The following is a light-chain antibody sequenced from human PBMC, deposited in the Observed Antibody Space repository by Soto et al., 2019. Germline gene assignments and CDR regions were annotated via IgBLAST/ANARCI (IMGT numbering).Light chain of an antibody. CDR3: QQYGSSLLA. Sequence: EIVLTQSPGTLSLSPGERATLSCRASQSVSSSYLAWYQQKPGQAPRLLIYGASTRATGIPDRFSGSGSWTDFSLTISSLEPEDFAVYYCQQYGSSLLAFGGGTKVEIK. CDR2: GAS. V-gene: IGKV3-20*01. J-gene: IGKJ4*01. CDR1: QSVSSSY.